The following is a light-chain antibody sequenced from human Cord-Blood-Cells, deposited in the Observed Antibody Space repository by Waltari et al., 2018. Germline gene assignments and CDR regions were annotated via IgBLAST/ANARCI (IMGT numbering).Light chain of an antibody. V-gene: IGLV2-14*01. Sequence: QSALTQPASVSGSPAQSITISCTGTSRDVGGYNYVSWYQQHPGKAPKLMIYDVSNRPLGVSNRFSGSKSGNTASLTISGLQAEDEADYYCSSYTSSSTLVFGGGTKLTVL. J-gene: IGLJ2*01. CDR2: DVS. CDR3: SSYTSSSTLV. CDR1: SRDVGGYNY.